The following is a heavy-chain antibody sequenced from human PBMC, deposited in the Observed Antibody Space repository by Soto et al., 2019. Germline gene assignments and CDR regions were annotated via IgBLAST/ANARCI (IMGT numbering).Heavy chain of an antibody. V-gene: IGHV3-9*01. CDR3: ANLPMITFGGVIVNVY. CDR1: GFTFDDYA. CDR2: ISWNSGSI. J-gene: IGHJ4*02. Sequence: EVQLVESGGGLVQPGRSLRLSCAASGFTFDDYAMHWVRQAPGKGLEWVSGISWNSGSIGYADSVKGRFTISRDNAKNSLYLQVNSLRAEDTALYYCANLPMITFGGVIVNVYWGQGTLVTVSS. D-gene: IGHD3-16*02.